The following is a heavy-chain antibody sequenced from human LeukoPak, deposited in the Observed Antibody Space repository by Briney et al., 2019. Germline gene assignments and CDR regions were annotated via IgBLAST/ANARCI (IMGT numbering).Heavy chain of an antibody. CDR2: IYTSGSS. CDR1: GGSISSYY. CDR3: AREGDAITGTNNWFDP. Sequence: SETLSLTCTVSGGSISSYYWRWIRQAAGKGLEGIGRIYTSGSSNYNPSLKRRVTMSVDTSKNQFSLKLSSVTAADTAVYYCAREGDAITGTNNWFDPWGQGTLVTVSS. V-gene: IGHV4-4*07. J-gene: IGHJ5*02. D-gene: IGHD1-20*01.